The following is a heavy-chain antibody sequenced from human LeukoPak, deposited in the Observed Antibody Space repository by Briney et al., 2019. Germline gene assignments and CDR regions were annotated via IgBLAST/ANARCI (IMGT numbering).Heavy chain of an antibody. D-gene: IGHD2-2*02. CDR3: ASRDYTSSKY. Sequence: PGGSLRLSCAASGFAFSRYWMPWVRQAPGKGLVWVSDINSDGSITRYADSVKGRFTISRDNAKNTLYLQMNSLRAEDTAVYYCASRDYTSSKYWGQGTLVTVSS. J-gene: IGHJ4*02. CDR1: GFAFSRYW. V-gene: IGHV3-74*01. CDR2: INSDGSIT.